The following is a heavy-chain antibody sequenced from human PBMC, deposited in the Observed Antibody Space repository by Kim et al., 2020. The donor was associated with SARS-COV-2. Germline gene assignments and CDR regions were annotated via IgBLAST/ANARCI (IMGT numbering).Heavy chain of an antibody. V-gene: IGHV3-23*01. CDR1: GFSFSSYA. CDR3: VRGMLTPDH. CDR2: ITDNGNRV. J-gene: IGHJ4*01. Sequence: GGSLRLSCAASGFSFSSYAMTWVRQAPGKGLEWVSSITDNGNRVYYADSVKGRFTISRDNSKNTLYLQMNSLRADDTAVYYCVRGMLTPDHWGQGTMVTVSS. D-gene: IGHD3-9*01.